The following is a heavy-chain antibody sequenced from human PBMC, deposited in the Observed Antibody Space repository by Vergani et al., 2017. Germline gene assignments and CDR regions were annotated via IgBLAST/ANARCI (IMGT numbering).Heavy chain of an antibody. CDR1: GFTFDTYT. D-gene: IGHD3-10*01. J-gene: IGHJ1*01. Sequence: EVQLLESGGGLVQPGGSRRLSCAGAGFTFDTYTMAYVRQAPGKGLEWVATISSGGGYIFYADSVKGRFTISRDNSKNPLFLQMNSLKDEDTAVYYCTTAWGLYYLHGEYFQYWGRGTLVSVSS. V-gene: IGHV3-23*01. CDR2: ISSGGGYI. CDR3: TTAWGLYYLHGEYFQY.